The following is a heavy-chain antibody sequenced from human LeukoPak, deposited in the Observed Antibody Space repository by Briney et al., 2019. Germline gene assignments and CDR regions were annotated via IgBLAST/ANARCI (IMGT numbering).Heavy chain of an antibody. V-gene: IGHV1-2*02. Sequence: GASVKVSCKASGYTFTGYYMHWVRQAPGQGLEWMGWINPNSGGTNYAQKFQGRVTMTRDTSISTAYMELSRLRSDDTAVYYCAREGVAAAGTNYYYMDVWGKGTTVTVSS. CDR1: GYTFTGYY. CDR2: INPNSGGT. D-gene: IGHD6-13*01. CDR3: AREGVAAAGTNYYYMDV. J-gene: IGHJ6*03.